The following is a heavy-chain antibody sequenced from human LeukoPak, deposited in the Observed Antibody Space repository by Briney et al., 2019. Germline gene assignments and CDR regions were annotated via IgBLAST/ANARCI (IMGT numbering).Heavy chain of an antibody. D-gene: IGHD1-7*01. J-gene: IGHJ6*03. V-gene: IGHV3-30*02. CDR1: GFVFDNYG. CDR3: AKRRGLELTYYYHMDV. Sequence: PGGSLRLSCVASGFVFDNYGMDWVRQAPGLGLEWVAFIRYSGSRKYYADSVKGRFTISRDNSKNTLYLQMNSLRADDTAVYYCAKRRGLELTYYYHMDVWGKGTTVTVSS. CDR2: IRYSGSRK.